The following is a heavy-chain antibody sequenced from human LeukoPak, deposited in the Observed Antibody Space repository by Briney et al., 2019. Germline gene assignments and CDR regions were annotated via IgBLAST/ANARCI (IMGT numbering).Heavy chain of an antibody. Sequence: GGSLRLSCAASGFSFTTYALSWVRQAPGKGLEWVSAISGSGTSTYYGDSVKGRFTISRDNSKNRLFLEMSSLRAEDTAVYYCATSGSPDTVTGYPGSKDVWGQGTTVTVS. CDR3: ATSGSPDTVTGYPGSKDV. D-gene: IGHD3-9*01. CDR1: GFSFTTYA. J-gene: IGHJ6*02. CDR2: ISGSGTST. V-gene: IGHV3-23*01.